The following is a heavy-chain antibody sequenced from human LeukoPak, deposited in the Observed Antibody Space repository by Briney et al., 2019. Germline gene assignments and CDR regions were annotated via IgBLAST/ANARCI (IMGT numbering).Heavy chain of an antibody. J-gene: IGHJ4*02. CDR2: ISDSGVNT. CDR1: GFTFSHYA. V-gene: IGHV3-23*01. Sequence: PGGSLRLSCVASGFTFSHYAMSWVRQAPGKGLDWVSTISDSGVNTHYADSVKGRFTISRDNSRDTLFLQMNSLRAEDTALYYCARAAYDSSGYLTLWGQGTLVTVSS. CDR3: ARAAYDSSGYLTL. D-gene: IGHD3-22*01.